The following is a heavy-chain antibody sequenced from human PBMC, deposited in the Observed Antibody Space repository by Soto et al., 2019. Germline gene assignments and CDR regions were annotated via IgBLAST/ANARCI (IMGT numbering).Heavy chain of an antibody. CDR3: ACAGPGDSGSYYIDYFDY. D-gene: IGHD1-26*01. J-gene: IGHJ4*02. V-gene: IGHV3-64*01. Sequence: HPGGSLRLSCAASGFTFSSYAMHWVRQAPGKGLEYVSAISSNGGSTYYANSVKGRFTISRDNSKNTLYLQMGSLTSEDTAVYLYACAGPGDSGSYYIDYFDYWGQGALVTVSS. CDR1: GFTFSSYA. CDR2: ISSNGGST.